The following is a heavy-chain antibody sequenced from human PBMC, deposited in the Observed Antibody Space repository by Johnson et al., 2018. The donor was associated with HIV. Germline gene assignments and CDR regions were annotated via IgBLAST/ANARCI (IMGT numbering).Heavy chain of an antibody. CDR1: GFTFHHYA. D-gene: IGHD3-10*01. CDR3: AKDSETYSDGSGDGFDI. V-gene: IGHV3-43D*03. Sequence: VQLVESGGAVVQPGGSLRLSCVISGFTFHHYAIHWVRQAPGKGLEWVSLISWDRDNTYYADSVKGRFTISRDNSKNSLYLQMHSLRSEDTALYYCAKDSETYSDGSGDGFDIWGQGTMVTVSS. CDR2: ISWDRDNT. J-gene: IGHJ3*02.